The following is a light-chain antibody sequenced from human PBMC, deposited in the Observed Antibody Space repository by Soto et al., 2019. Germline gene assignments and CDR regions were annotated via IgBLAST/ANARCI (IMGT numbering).Light chain of an antibody. V-gene: IGLV2-23*02. J-gene: IGLJ1*01. CDR3: CSYAGSSTLYV. CDR1: SSDFGSYNP. Sequence: QSALTQPASVSGSPGQSITISCTGTSSDFGSYNPVSWYQQHPGKAPKLMIYEVSKRPSGVSNRFSGSKSGNTASLTISGLQAEDEADYYCCSYAGSSTLYVFGTGTKVTVL. CDR2: EVS.